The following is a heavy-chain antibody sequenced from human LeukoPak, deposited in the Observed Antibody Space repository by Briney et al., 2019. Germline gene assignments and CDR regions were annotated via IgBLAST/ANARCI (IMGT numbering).Heavy chain of an antibody. CDR2: VSGGGGTT. J-gene: IGHJ4*02. CDR3: AKDMGYCSSATCYGLDY. Sequence: PGGSLRLSCAASGFTFSSYAMSWVRQAPGKGLEWVSTVSGGGGTTYYADSVKGRFTISRDNSKNTLFLQMNSLRAEDTAIYCCAKDMGYCSSATCYGLDYWGQGTLVTVSS. CDR1: GFTFSSYA. D-gene: IGHD2-2*01. V-gene: IGHV3-23*01.